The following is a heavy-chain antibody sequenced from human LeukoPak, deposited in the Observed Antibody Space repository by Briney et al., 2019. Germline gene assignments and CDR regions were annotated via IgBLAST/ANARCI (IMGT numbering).Heavy chain of an antibody. D-gene: IGHD3-22*01. CDR3: ARDQDCYDSSDAFDI. CDR2: IYYSGST. Sequence: SETLSLTCTVSGGSISSSSYYWGWIRQPPGKGLEWIGSIYYSGSTYYNPSLKSRVTISVDTSKNQFSLKLSSVTAADTAVYYCARDQDCYDSSDAFDIWGQGTMVTVSS. J-gene: IGHJ3*02. V-gene: IGHV4-39*07. CDR1: GGSISSSSYY.